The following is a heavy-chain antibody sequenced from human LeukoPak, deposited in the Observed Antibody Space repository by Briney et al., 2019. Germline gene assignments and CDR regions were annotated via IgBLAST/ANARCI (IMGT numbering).Heavy chain of an antibody. J-gene: IGHJ4*02. D-gene: IGHD3-3*01. CDR3: ITGDYDFWSGFYSPNHYFDY. Sequence: GGSLRLSCAASGFIFSNAWMSWVRQAPGKGLEWVGRIKGKTAAGAPDYVASAKGRFTISRDDSKNTLFLQMNSLKTEDTAVYYCITGDYDFWSGFYSPNHYFDYWGQGTLVTVSS. V-gene: IGHV3-15*01. CDR2: IKGKTAAGAP. CDR1: GFIFSNAW.